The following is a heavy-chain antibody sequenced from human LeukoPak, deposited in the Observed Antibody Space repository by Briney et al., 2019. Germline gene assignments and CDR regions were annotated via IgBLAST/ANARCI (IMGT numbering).Heavy chain of an antibody. CDR1: GGSISSGGYY. J-gene: IGHJ6*02. CDR3: ARATLLGMDV. CDR2: IYYSGST. Sequence: SETLSLTCTVSGGSISSGGYYWSWIRQHPGKGLEWIGYIYYSGSTYYNPSLKSRVTISVDTSKNQFSLKLSSVTAADTAVYYCARATLLGMDVWGQGTTVTISS. V-gene: IGHV4-61*08.